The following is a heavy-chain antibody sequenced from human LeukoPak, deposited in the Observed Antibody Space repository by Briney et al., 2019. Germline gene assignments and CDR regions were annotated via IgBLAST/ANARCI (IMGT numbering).Heavy chain of an antibody. V-gene: IGHV3-48*03. Sequence: GGSLRLSCAASGFTVSSNYMNWVRQTPGKGLEWISYISSSGTTIYYADSVKGRFTISRDNAKNSLYLQLNSLRAEDTAVYYCARDGRSGSRGPYYYYYYMDVWGKGTTVTISS. CDR3: ARDGRSGSRGPYYYYYYMDV. CDR2: ISSSGTTI. CDR1: GFTVSSNY. J-gene: IGHJ6*03. D-gene: IGHD6-25*01.